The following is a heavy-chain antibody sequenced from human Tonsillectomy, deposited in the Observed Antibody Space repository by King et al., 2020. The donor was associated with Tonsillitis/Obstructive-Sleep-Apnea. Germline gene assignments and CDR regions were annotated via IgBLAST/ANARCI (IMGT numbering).Heavy chain of an antibody. V-gene: IGHV5-51*01. CDR2: IYPDDSDT. CDR3: ARWEFYTAMATYYFNY. CDR1: GYRCTNYW. J-gene: IGHJ4*02. Sequence: QLVQSGAEVKKPGESLKISCKGSGYRCTNYWIGWVRQMPGKGLEWIGVIYPDDSDTRDSPSFQGQVTLSADKSIITAYLQWSSLKASDTAIYYCARWEFYTAMATYYFNYWGQGALVTVSS. D-gene: IGHD5-24*01.